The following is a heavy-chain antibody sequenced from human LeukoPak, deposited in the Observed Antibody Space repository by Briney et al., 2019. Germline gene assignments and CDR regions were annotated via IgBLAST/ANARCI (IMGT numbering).Heavy chain of an antibody. J-gene: IGHJ4*02. CDR3: ATSSIAAAGRHGS. Sequence: ASVKVSCKASGYTFTSYYMHWVRQAPGQGLEWMGIINPSGGSTSYAQKFQGRVTMTRDTSTSTVYMELSSLRSEDTAVYYCATSSIAAAGRHGSWGQGTLVTVSS. D-gene: IGHD6-13*01. CDR2: INPSGGST. V-gene: IGHV1-46*01. CDR1: GYTFTSYY.